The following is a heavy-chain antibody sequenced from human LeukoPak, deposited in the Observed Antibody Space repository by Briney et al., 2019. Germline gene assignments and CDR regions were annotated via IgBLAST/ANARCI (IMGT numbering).Heavy chain of an antibody. CDR1: GFTFMSYG. D-gene: IGHD3-9*01. V-gene: IGHV3-30*02. J-gene: IGHJ4*02. CDR3: AEIPFPFDWVAYYFDY. Sequence: GGSLRLSCRGNGFTFMSYGMHWVRQAPGKGLEWVAFIRYDGSDKYYADSVKGRFTISRDNSKNTLYLQMNSLRAEDTAVYYCAEIPFPFDWVAYYFDYWGQGTLVTVSS. CDR2: IRYDGSDK.